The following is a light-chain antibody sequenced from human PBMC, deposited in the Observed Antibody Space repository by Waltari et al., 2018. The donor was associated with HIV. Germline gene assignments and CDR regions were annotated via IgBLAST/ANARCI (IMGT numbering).Light chain of an antibody. CDR3: SSYAGSDSPYG. Sequence: QSALTQPPSASGSPGQSGTIFCTGTRSDVGGYNYVSWYQQHPDKAPKLIIFEVNKRPAGVPDRFSGSKAGNTASLTGSVLQADDEADYYCSSYAGSDSPYGFGSGTTVTVL. CDR1: RSDVGGYNY. J-gene: IGLJ1*01. CDR2: EVN. V-gene: IGLV2-8*01.